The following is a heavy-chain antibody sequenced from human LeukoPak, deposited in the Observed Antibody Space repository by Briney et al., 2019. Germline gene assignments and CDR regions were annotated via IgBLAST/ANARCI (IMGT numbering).Heavy chain of an antibody. V-gene: IGHV3-48*01. CDR2: ISSFSGTI. CDR1: GITFSSYS. D-gene: IGHD3-22*01. J-gene: IGHJ4*02. CDR3: ASCYDSSGYYLGY. Sequence: PGGSLRLSCVASGITFSSYSMNWVRQAPGKGLEWVSYISSFSGTIYYADSVKGRFTISRDNAKNSLYLQMNSLRAEDTAVYYCASCYDSSGYYLGYWGQGTLVTVSS.